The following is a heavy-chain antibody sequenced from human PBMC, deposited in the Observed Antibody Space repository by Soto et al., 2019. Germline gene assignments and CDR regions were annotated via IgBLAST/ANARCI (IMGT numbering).Heavy chain of an antibody. CDR2: IDNDGRST. J-gene: IGHJ6*02. CDR1: GFTFSNYW. V-gene: IGHV3-74*01. Sequence: EVQLVESGGGLIQPGGSLRLSCAASGFTFSNYWIHWVRQAPGKGLVWVSRIDNDGRSTTYADSVKGRFTISRDNAKNTLYLQMNSLRAEDTAVYYCARHRYYGMDVWGQGTTVTVS. D-gene: IGHD3-16*02. CDR3: ARHRYYGMDV.